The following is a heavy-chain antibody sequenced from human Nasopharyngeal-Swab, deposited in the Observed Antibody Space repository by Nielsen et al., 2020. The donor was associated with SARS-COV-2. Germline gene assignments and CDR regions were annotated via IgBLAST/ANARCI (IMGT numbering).Heavy chain of an antibody. J-gene: IGHJ4*02. V-gene: IGHV1-69*01. Sequence: WVRQAPGQGLEWMGGIIPIFGTANYTQKFQGRVTITADESTSTAYMELSSLRSEDTAVYYCARDIYGDYVGYWGQGTLVTVSS. D-gene: IGHD4-17*01. CDR3: ARDIYGDYVGY. CDR2: IIPIFGTA.